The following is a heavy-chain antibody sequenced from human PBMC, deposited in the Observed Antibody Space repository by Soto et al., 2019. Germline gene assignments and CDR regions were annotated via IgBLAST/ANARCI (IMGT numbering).Heavy chain of an antibody. V-gene: IGHV4-39*01. Sequence: QLQLQESGPGLVKPSETLSLTCTVSGGSISSSSYYWGWIRQPPGKGLEWIGSIYYSGSTYYNPSLKSRVTISVDTSKNQFSLKLSSVTAADTAVYYCARTEHGDIPVAPQGGYWGQGTLVTVSS. J-gene: IGHJ4*02. D-gene: IGHD4-17*01. CDR2: IYYSGST. CDR3: ARTEHGDIPVAPQGGY. CDR1: GGSISSSSYY.